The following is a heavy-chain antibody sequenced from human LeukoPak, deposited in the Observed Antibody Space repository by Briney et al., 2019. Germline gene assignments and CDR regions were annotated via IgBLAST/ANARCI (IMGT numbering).Heavy chain of an antibody. J-gene: IGHJ6*03. D-gene: IGHD1-26*01. CDR3: AKDGVVGARRNYMDV. V-gene: IGHV3-23*01. Sequence: GGSLRLSCAASGFTFSNYAMSWVRQAPGKGLEWVSTISGSGGSTYYADSVKGQFTISRDNSKNTLYLQMNSLRAEDTAVYYCAKDGVVGARRNYMDVWGKGTTVTVSS. CDR2: ISGSGGST. CDR1: GFTFSNYA.